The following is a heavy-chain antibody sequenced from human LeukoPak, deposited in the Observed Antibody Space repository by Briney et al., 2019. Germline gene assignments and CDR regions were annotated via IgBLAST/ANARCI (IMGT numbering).Heavy chain of an antibody. V-gene: IGHV3-7*01. Sequence: PGGSLRLSCAASGFTFSSFWMSWVRQAPGKGLEWVANIKQDGSEKFYVDSVKGRFTISRDNAKNSMYLQMNSLRAEDTAVYFCARGAGFYPLDYWGQGTLVTVSS. CDR2: IKQDGSEK. J-gene: IGHJ4*02. CDR3: ARGAGFYPLDY. D-gene: IGHD1-26*01. CDR1: GFTFSSFW.